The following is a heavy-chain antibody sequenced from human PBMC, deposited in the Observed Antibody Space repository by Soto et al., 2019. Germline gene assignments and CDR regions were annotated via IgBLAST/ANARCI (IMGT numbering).Heavy chain of an antibody. CDR3: ARDRRRGYSYGNFDY. CDR2: ISYDGSNK. J-gene: IGHJ4*02. CDR1: GFTFSSYA. Sequence: PGGSLRLSCAASGFTFSSYAMHWVRQAPGKGLEWVAVISYDGSNKYYADSVKGRFTISRDNSKNTLYLQMNSLRAEDTAVYYCARDRRRGYSYGNFDYWGQGTQVTVSS. V-gene: IGHV3-30-3*01. D-gene: IGHD5-18*01.